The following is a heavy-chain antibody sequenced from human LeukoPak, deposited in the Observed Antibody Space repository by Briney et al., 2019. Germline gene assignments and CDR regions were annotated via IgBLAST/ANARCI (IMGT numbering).Heavy chain of an antibody. V-gene: IGHV4-61*02. CDR3: ARIRYFDWLSRFDDAFDI. Sequence: SETLSLTCTVSGRSISSGSYYWSWIRQPVGKGLEWFGRIYTSGSTNYNAYLKSRVTISVDTSKNQFSLKLSSVNAADTAVYYCARIRYFDWLSRFDDAFDIWGQGTMVTVSS. CDR2: IYTSGST. CDR1: GRSISSGSYY. J-gene: IGHJ3*02. D-gene: IGHD3-9*01.